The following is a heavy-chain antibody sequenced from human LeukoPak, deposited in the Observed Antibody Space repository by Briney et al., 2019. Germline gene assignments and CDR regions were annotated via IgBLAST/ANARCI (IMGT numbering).Heavy chain of an antibody. D-gene: IGHD1-7*01. CDR1: GFSVNDHY. V-gene: IGHV3-11*01. CDR2: IGGSESIV. J-gene: IGHJ4*02. CDR3: AREMVAGTFDS. Sequence: GGSLRLSCVVSGFSVNDHYMSWIRQAPGKGLEWISDIGGSESIVSYGGSVRGRFTVSRDFAMNSLFLQLNSLSADDTAVYYCAREMVAGTFDSWAQGTLVTVSS.